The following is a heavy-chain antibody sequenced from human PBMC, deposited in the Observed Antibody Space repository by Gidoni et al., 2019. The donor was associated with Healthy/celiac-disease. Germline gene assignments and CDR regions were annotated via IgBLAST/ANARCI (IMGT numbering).Heavy chain of an antibody. D-gene: IGHD3-9*01. CDR1: GYSFPSYW. Sequence: EVQLVPSGAEVKKPGESLKISCQGSGYSFPSYWIVWVRQMPGKGLEWMGIIYPGDSDTRYSPSFQGQVTISADKSISTAYLQWSSLKASDTAMYYCARHDVAHEGGGILTGYYMNYWGQGTLVTVSS. CDR3: ARHDVAHEGGGILTGYYMNY. V-gene: IGHV5-51*01. J-gene: IGHJ4*02. CDR2: IYPGDSDT.